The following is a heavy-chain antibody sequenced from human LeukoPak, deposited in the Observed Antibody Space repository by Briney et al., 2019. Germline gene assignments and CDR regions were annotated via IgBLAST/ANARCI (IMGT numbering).Heavy chain of an antibody. J-gene: IGHJ4*02. CDR3: ARRKPDTYYDYVWGSYRYTDFDY. Sequence: SETLSLTCAVSGGSFSGYYWSWIRQPPGKGLEWIGEINHSGSTYYNPSLKSRVTISLDTPKNQFSLNVSSVTAADTAVYYCARRKPDTYYDYVWGSYRYTDFDYWGQGTLVTVSS. V-gene: IGHV4-34*01. D-gene: IGHD3-16*02. CDR1: GGSFSGYY. CDR2: INHSGST.